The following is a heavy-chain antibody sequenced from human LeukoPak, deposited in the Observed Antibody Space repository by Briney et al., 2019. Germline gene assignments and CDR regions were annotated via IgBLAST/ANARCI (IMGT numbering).Heavy chain of an antibody. CDR1: GYSFTSYW. V-gene: IGHV5-51*01. CDR3: ARRRDAFDI. J-gene: IGHJ3*02. CDR2: IHPGNSDT. Sequence: ESLKLSCKGSGYSFTSYWIGWVRQMPGKGLEWMGIIHPGNSDTRYSPSFQGQVTMSADKSISTAYLQWSSLKASDTAMYYCARRRDAFDIWGQGTLVTVSS.